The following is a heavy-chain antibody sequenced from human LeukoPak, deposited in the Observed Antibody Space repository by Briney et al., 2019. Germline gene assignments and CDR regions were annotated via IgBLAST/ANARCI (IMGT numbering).Heavy chain of an antibody. J-gene: IGHJ4*02. D-gene: IGHD3-3*01. V-gene: IGHV1-18*01. CDR1: GFTFTSYG. Sequence: ASAKVSCKASGFTFTSYGISWVRQAPGQGLEWMGWISAYNGNTNYAQKLQGRVTMTTDTSTSTAYMELRSLRSDDTAVYYCARARGEQVLRFLEWPFGDYWGQGTLVTVSS. CDR3: ARARGEQVLRFLEWPFGDY. CDR2: ISAYNGNT.